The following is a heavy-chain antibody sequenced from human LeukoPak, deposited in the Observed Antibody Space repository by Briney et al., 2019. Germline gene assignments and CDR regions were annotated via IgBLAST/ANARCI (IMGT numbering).Heavy chain of an antibody. D-gene: IGHD2-2*01. CDR2: IYSGGST. CDR3: GGCSITSCYFLDY. J-gene: IGHJ4*02. V-gene: IGHV3-53*04. Sequence: GGSLRLSCAASGFTVSSNYMSWVRQAPGKGLEWVSIIYSGGSTYYADSVKGRFAISRHNSENTLYLQMNSLRAEDTAVYYCGGCSITSCYFLDYWGQGILVTVSS. CDR1: GFTVSSNY.